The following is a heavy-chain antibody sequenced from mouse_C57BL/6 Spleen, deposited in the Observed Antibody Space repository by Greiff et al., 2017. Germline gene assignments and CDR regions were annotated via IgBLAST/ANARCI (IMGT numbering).Heavy chain of an antibody. CDR3: ARPLYYYGSSSYAMDY. V-gene: IGHV5-17*01. Sequence: EVNVVESGGGLVKPGGSLKLSCAASGFTFSDSGMHWVRQAPEKGLEWVAYISSGSSTIYYADTVKGRFTISRDNAKNTLFLQMTSLRSEDTAMYYCARPLYYYGSSSYAMDYWGQGTSVTVSS. D-gene: IGHD1-1*01. CDR1: GFTFSDSG. J-gene: IGHJ4*01. CDR2: ISSGSSTI.